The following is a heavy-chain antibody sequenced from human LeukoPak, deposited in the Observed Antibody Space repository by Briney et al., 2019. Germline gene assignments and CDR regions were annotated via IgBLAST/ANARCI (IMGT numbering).Heavy chain of an antibody. V-gene: IGHV1-46*01. CDR3: ARDKGMRGSNYYFDY. Sequence: ASVKVSCKASGYTFTSNYIHWVRQAPGQGLEWMGIITPRGDSTTYTQKFQGRVTMTTGTSTSTVYMELSSLRSDDTAVYYCARDKGMRGSNYYFDYWGQGTLVTVSS. J-gene: IGHJ4*02. CDR2: ITPRGDST. CDR1: GYTFTSNY. D-gene: IGHD2-15*01.